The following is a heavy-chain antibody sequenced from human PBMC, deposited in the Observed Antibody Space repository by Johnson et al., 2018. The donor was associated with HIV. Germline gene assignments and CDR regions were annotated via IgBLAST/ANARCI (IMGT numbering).Heavy chain of an antibody. CDR1: GFTVNRSS. CDR3: ARVRWLQLGAFDI. Sequence: VQLVESGGGLVQSGGSLRLACADPGFTVNRSSMNWVRLAPGKGLEWVHGRGTYYADSLKGRLTISRDNAKNSLYLQMNSLRAEDTAVYYCARVRWLQLGAFDIWGQGTMVTVSS. V-gene: IGHV3-66*01. CDR2: HGRGT. J-gene: IGHJ3*02. D-gene: IGHD5-24*01.